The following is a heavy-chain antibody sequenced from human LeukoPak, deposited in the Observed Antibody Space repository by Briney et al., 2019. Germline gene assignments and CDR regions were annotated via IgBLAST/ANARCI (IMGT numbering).Heavy chain of an antibody. J-gene: IGHJ4*02. CDR1: GDSITYFY. Sequence: PSETLSLTCSVSGDSITYFYWSWIRQAAGKGLEWIGRIYPSGNTNYNPSLKSRVTISLDTSKNQFSLILRSVTATDTAMYYCARDGVVTMELDYWGQGTLVTVSS. V-gene: IGHV4-4*07. CDR3: ARDGVVTMELDY. D-gene: IGHD4/OR15-4a*01. CDR2: IYPSGNT.